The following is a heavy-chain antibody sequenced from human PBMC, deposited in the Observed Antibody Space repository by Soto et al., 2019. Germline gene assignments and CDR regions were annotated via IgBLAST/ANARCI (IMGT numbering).Heavy chain of an antibody. CDR3: AKFFVETGSNSGWPWSFRY. D-gene: IGHD6-25*01. V-gene: IGHV3-23*01. J-gene: IGHJ4*02. Sequence: EVQLLESGGGLVPPGRSLRLSCAASGFTFSNYAMSWVRQAPGQGLDWVSAISGSGGTTYYADSVKGRFTISRDNSKNTLFLQMNSLRAEDAAVYYCAKFFVETGSNSGWPWSFRYWGQGTLVTVSS. CDR2: ISGSGGTT. CDR1: GFTFSNYA.